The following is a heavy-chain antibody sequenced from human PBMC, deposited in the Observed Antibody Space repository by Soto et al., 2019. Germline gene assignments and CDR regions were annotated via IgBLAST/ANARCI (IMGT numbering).Heavy chain of an antibody. D-gene: IGHD3-10*01. CDR2: IIPILGIA. J-gene: IGHJ4*02. CDR1: GGTFSSYT. Sequence: SVKVSCKASGGTFSSYTISWVRQAPGQGLEWMGRIIPILGIANSAQKFQGRVTLTADKSTSTAYMELSSLRSEDTAVYYCARDRGSGTRDYWGQGTLVTVSS. CDR3: ARDRGSGTRDY. V-gene: IGHV1-69*04.